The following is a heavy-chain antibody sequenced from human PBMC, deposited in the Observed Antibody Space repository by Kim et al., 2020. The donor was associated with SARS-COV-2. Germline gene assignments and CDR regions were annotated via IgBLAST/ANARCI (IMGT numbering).Heavy chain of an antibody. D-gene: IGHD3-9*01. Sequence: ASVKVSCKASGYTFTSYAMHWVRQAPGQRLEWMGWINAGNGNTKYSQKFQGRVTITRDTSASTAYMELSSLRSEDTAVYYCARDPRILTGYYQPIFWDYWGQGTLVTVSS. V-gene: IGHV1-3*01. CDR1: GYTFTSYA. J-gene: IGHJ4*02. CDR2: INAGNGNT. CDR3: ARDPRILTGYYQPIFWDY.